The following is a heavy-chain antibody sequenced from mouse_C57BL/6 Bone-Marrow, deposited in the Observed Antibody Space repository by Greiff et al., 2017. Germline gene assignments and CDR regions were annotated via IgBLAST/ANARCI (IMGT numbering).Heavy chain of an antibody. CDR3: AREGYYSFDY. J-gene: IGHJ2*01. V-gene: IGHV1-64*01. CDR2: IHPNSGST. D-gene: IGHD3-1*01. Sequence: QVQLQQSGAELVKPGASVKLSCKASGYTFTSYWMHWVKQRPGQGLEWIGVIHPNSGSTNYNEKFKSKATLTVDKSSSTAYMQLSSLTSEDSAVYYCAREGYYSFDYWGQGTTLTVSS. CDR1: GYTFTSYW.